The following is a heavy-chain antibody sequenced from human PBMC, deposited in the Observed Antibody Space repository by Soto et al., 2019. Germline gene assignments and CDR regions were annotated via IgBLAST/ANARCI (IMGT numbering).Heavy chain of an antibody. D-gene: IGHD5-12*01. CDR1: GFTFSSYA. CDR2: ISYDGSNK. CDR3: ARDFGGYDYDYYYYGMDV. J-gene: IGHJ6*02. Sequence: GGSLRLSCAASGFTFSSYAMHWVRQAPGKGLEWVAVISYDGSNKYYADSVKGRFTISRDNSKNTLYLQMNSLGAEDTAVYYCARDFGGYDYDYYYYGMDVWGQGTTVTVSS. V-gene: IGHV3-30-3*01.